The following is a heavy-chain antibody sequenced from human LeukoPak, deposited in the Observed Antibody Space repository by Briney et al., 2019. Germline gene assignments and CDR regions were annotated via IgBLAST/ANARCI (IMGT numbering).Heavy chain of an antibody. D-gene: IGHD3-22*01. J-gene: IGHJ2*01. CDR3: ARDGSYDSSGYYYPSAGYFDL. Sequence: GGSLRLSCAASGFTVSSNYMSWVRQAPGKGLEWVSVIYSGGSTYYADSVKGRFTISRDNSKNTLYLQMNSLRAEDTAVYYCARDGSYDSSGYYYPSAGYFDLWGRGTLVTVSS. V-gene: IGHV3-53*01. CDR2: IYSGGST. CDR1: GFTVSSNY.